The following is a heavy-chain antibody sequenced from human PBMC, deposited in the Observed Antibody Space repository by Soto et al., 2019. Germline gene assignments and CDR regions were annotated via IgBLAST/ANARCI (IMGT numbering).Heavy chain of an antibody. CDR1: GFTFSSYA. CDR2: ISVGSGSI. CDR3: VRDDKWAFDI. Sequence: EVQLVESGGGLVQPGKSRRVSCAASGFTFSSYAMNWVRQAPGKGLEWISYISVGSGSIFYADSVQGRFTISRDDAQNSLFLQMNILTDEDTAVYYCVRDDKWAFDIWGQGTTVIVSS. V-gene: IGHV3-48*02. D-gene: IGHD1-26*01. J-gene: IGHJ3*02.